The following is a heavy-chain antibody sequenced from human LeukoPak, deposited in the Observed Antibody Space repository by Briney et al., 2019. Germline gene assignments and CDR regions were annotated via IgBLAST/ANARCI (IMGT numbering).Heavy chain of an antibody. Sequence: ASVKVSFTASGGTFSIYAISWVRQAPGQGLEWKGRIIPILGIANYAQKFQGRVTITADKSTSTAYMELSSLRSEDTAVYYCARYCSGGSCYSAYYYGMDVWGQGTTVTVSS. CDR2: IIPILGIA. J-gene: IGHJ6*02. V-gene: IGHV1-69*04. D-gene: IGHD2-15*01. CDR1: GGTFSIYA. CDR3: ARYCSGGSCYSAYYYGMDV.